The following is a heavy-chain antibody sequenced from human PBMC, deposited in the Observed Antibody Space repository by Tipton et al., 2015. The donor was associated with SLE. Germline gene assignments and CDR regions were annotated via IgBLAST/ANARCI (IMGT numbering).Heavy chain of an antibody. J-gene: IGHJ6*03. CDR3: ARYVVVPAAISSYYYYMDV. CDR2: INHGGYT. V-gene: IGHV4-34*01. D-gene: IGHD2-2*01. CDR1: PGSVDGYY. Sequence: LRLSCAVYPGSVDGYYWSWIRQPPGKGLEWLGEINHGGYTNYNPSLKSRVTILIDRSKNQFSLKLSSVTAADTAVYYCARYVVVPAAISSYYYYMDVWGKGTTVTVSS.